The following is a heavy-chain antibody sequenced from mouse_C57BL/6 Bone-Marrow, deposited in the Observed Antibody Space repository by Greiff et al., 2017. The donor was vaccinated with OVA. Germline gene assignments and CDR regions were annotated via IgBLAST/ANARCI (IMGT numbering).Heavy chain of an antibody. CDR1: GYTFTDYY. CDR2: IFPGSGST. V-gene: IGHV1-75*01. CDR3: ARGRGISFDV. Sequence: QVHVKQSGPELVKPGASVKISCKASGYTFTDYYINWVKQRPGQGLEWIGWIFPGSGSTYYNEKFKGKATLTVDKSSSTACMLLSSLTSEDSAVYFCARGRGISFDVWGTGTTVTVSS. J-gene: IGHJ1*03.